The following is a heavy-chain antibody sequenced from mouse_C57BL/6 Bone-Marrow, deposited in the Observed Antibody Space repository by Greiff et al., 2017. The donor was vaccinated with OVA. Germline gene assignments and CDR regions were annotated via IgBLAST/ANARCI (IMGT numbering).Heavy chain of an antibody. CDR2: IHPNSGST. CDR3: ARERSYYYGSSSWFAY. D-gene: IGHD1-1*01. CDR1: GYTFTSYW. J-gene: IGHJ3*01. V-gene: IGHV1-64*01. Sequence: QVQLQQPGAELVKPGASVKLSCKASGYTFTSYWMHWVKQRPGQGLEWIGMIHPNSGSTNYNEKFKSKATLTVDKSSSTAYMQLSSLTSEDYAVYYCARERSYYYGSSSWFAYWGQGTLVTVSA.